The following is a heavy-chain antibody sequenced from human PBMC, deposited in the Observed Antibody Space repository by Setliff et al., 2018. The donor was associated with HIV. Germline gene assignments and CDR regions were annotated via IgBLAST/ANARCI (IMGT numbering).Heavy chain of an antibody. CDR2: VTHSGRT. CDR3: ARGVRDNSGWSSYYFDY. V-gene: IGHV4-34*01. D-gene: IGHD6-19*01. J-gene: IGHJ4*02. CDR1: GGSFSGYY. Sequence: PSETLSLTCAVYGGSFSGYYWSRIHQPPGKGLEWIGEVTHSGRTNYNPSLESRVTTSVDTSKKQFSLRLTSVTAADTAVYYCARGVRDNSGWSSYYFDYWGQGTLVTVSS.